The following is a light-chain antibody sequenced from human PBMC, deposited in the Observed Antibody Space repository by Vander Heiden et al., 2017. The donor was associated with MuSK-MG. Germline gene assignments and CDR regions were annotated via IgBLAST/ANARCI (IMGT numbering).Light chain of an antibody. CDR3: QQEGSSPWT. CDR1: QSVSSSY. V-gene: IGKV3-20*01. J-gene: IGKJ1*01. Sequence: EIVLTQSPGTLSLSPGERATLSCRASQSVSSSYLAWYQQKPGQAPRLLIYGASSSVTGIPDRFSGSRSGTDFTLTISRLEPEDFAVYYFQQEGSSPWTFGQGTKVEIK. CDR2: GAS.